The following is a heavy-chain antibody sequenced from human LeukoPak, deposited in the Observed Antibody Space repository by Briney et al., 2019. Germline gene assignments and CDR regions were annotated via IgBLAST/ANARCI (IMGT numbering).Heavy chain of an antibody. V-gene: IGHV1-18*01. D-gene: IGHD1-26*01. Sequence: GASVKVSCKTSGYTFSNYGISWVRQVPGQGLEWMGWISAYNNISHYAQKVQGRVTMTGDTSISTAYMELSRLTSDDTAVYYCARDSGSYFHDAFDIWGQGTMVTVSS. CDR3: ARDSGSYFHDAFDI. CDR2: ISAYNNIS. CDR1: GYTFSNYG. J-gene: IGHJ3*02.